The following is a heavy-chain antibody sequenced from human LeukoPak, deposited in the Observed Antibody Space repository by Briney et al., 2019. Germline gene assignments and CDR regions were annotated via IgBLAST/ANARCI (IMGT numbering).Heavy chain of an antibody. Sequence: GGSLRLSCAASGFTFSTYGMTWVRQAPGKGLEWVSAISGSAATTFYADSVKGRFTISRDNSENTLYLQMNSLRGEDTAVYYCARDGYSGSYYRLYYFFMDVWGKGTTVTVSS. CDR2: ISGSAATT. CDR1: GFTFSTYG. CDR3: ARDGYSGSYYRLYYFFMDV. V-gene: IGHV3-23*01. D-gene: IGHD1-26*01. J-gene: IGHJ6*03.